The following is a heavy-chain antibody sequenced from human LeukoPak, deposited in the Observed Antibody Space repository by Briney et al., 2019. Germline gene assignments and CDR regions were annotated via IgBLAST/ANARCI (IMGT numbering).Heavy chain of an antibody. Sequence: GGSLRLSCAASGFTFSSYAMHWVRQAPGKGLKWVAVISYDGSNKYYADSVKGRFTISRDNSKNTLYLQMNSLRAEDTAVYYCASGTGVANFDYWGQGTLVTVSS. CDR2: ISYDGSNK. CDR1: GFTFSSYA. J-gene: IGHJ4*02. D-gene: IGHD3-3*01. CDR3: ASGTGVANFDY. V-gene: IGHV3-30*04.